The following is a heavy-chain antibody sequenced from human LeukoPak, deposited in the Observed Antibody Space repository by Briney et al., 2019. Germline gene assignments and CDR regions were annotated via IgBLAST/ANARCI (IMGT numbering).Heavy chain of an antibody. D-gene: IGHD2-2*01. J-gene: IGHJ6*04. CDR3: ARGCSSTSCYADYYYYGMDV. CDR2: IIPIFGTA. V-gene: IGHV1-69*01. Sequence: GASVKVSCKASGGTFSSYAISWVRQAPGQGLEWMGGIIPIFGTANYAQKFQGRVTITADESTSTAYMELSGLRSEDTAVYYCARGCSSTSCYADYYYYGMDVWGKGTTVTVSS. CDR1: GGTFSSYA.